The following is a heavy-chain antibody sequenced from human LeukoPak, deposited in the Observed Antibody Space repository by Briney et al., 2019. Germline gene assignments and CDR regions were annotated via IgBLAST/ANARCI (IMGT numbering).Heavy chain of an antibody. CDR2: IKQDGSEK. D-gene: IGHD6-19*01. V-gene: IGHV3-7*01. CDR3: ARVRFGGGSGWFDY. J-gene: IGHJ4*02. Sequence: GGSLRLSCAASGFTFSSYAMSWVRQAPGKGLEWVANIKQDGSEKYYVDSVKGRFTISRDNAKNSLYLQMNSLRAEDTAVYYCARVRFGGGSGWFDYWGQGTLVTVSS. CDR1: GFTFSSYA.